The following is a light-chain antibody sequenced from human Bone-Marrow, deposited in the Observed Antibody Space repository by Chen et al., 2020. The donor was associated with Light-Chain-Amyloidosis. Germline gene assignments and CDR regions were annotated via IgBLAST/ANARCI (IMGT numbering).Light chain of an antibody. CDR3: QGWDRSSDRPV. CDR2: DDR. V-gene: IGLV3-21*02. CDR1: NIGSTS. J-gene: IGLJ3*02. Sequence: SYVLTQPSSVSVAPGQTATIACGGTNIGSTSVHWYQQTPGQAPLLVVYDDRDRPSGIPERLSGSNSGNTATLTISRVEAGDEADYYCQGWDRSSDRPVFGGGTKLTVL.